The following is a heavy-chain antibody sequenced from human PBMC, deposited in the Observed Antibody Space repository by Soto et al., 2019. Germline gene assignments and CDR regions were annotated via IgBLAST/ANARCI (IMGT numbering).Heavy chain of an antibody. V-gene: IGHV1-69*12. CDR2: IIPIFGTA. D-gene: IGHD2-21*02. CDR3: ARGAYCGGDCYSDYYYYYGMDV. J-gene: IGHJ6*02. CDR1: GGTFSSYA. Sequence: QVQLVQSGAEVKKPGSSVKVSCKASGGTFSSYAISWVRQAPGQGLEWMRGIIPIFGTANYAQKFQGRVTITADESTSTAYMELSSLRSEDTAVYYCARGAYCGGDCYSDYYYYYGMDVWGQGTTVTVSS.